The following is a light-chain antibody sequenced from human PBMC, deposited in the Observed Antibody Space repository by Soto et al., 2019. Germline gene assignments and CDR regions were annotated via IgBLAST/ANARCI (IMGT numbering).Light chain of an antibody. CDR2: EVS. V-gene: IGLV2-11*01. CDR3: SSYAGSNTWL. Sequence: QSALTQPRSVSGSPGQSVTISCTGTSSDVGAYNYVSWYQQHPGKAPKLMIYEVSNRPSGVPNRFSGSKSGNTASLTISGLQAEDEADYYCSSYAGSNTWLFGGGTKVTVL. J-gene: IGLJ3*02. CDR1: SSDVGAYNY.